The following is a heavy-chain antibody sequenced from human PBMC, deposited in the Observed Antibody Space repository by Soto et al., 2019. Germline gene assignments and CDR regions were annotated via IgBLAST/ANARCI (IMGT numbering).Heavy chain of an antibody. D-gene: IGHD2-15*01. CDR3: ARDLVPYY. Sequence: APVKVSCKASGYTFTSYYLHWVRQAPGQGLEWMAIINPSTGTTTYAQKFQGRVTMSSDSSTSTVYMELSRLRSEDTAVYYCARDLVPYYWGQGTLVTVSS. V-gene: IGHV1-46*01. CDR1: GYTFTSYY. J-gene: IGHJ4*02. CDR2: INPSTGTT.